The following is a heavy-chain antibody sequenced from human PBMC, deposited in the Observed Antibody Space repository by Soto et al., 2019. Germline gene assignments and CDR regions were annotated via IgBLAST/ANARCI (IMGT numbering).Heavy chain of an antibody. CDR3: ARINYDFWSGYWSAQGYYYYYGMDV. D-gene: IGHD3-3*01. J-gene: IGHJ6*02. CDR1: GYTFTSYG. Sequence: ASVKVSCKASGYTFTSYGISWVRQAPGQGLEWMGWISAYNGNTNYALKLQGRVTMTTDTSTSTAYMELRSLRSDDTAVYYCARINYDFWSGYWSAQGYYYYYGMDVWGRGTTVTVSS. CDR2: ISAYNGNT. V-gene: IGHV1-18*01.